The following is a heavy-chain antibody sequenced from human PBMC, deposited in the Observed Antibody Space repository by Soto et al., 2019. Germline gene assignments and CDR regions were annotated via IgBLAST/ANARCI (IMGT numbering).Heavy chain of an antibody. J-gene: IGHJ5*02. D-gene: IGHD1-26*01. CDR3: TRDQGGSYSSWFDP. CDR2: ISSGSDFI. Sequence: GGSLSLSCNFVSSMYGMDWVRQAIGLGLEWVAAISSGSDFIQYADPVKGRFTISRDNTENSVSLQMSSLRVEDTTMYYCTRDQGGSYSSWFDPWGRGTLVTVSS. V-gene: IGHV3-21*06. CDR1: VSSMYG.